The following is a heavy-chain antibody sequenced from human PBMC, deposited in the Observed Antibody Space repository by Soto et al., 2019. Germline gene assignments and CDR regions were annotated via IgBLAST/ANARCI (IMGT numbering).Heavy chain of an antibody. CDR2: IYHSGST. D-gene: IGHD1-1*01. J-gene: IGHJ5*02. Sequence: QLQLQESGSGLVRPSQTPSLTCAVSGGSISSGGYSWNWIRQPPGKGLEWIGYIYHSGSTLYNPSLKSRVXXXVXXSKNQFSLKLSSVTAADTAVYYCARDQLEGNWFDPWGQGTLVTVSS. V-gene: IGHV4-30-2*01. CDR1: GGSISSGGYS. CDR3: ARDQLEGNWFDP.